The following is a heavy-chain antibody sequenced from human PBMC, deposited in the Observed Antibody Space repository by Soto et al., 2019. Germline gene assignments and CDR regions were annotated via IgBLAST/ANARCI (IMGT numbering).Heavy chain of an antibody. Sequence: VASVKVSCKASGFTFTSSAVQWVRQARGQRLEWIGWIVVGSGNTNYAQKFQERVTITRDMSTSAAYMELSSLRSEDTAVYYCAADTAKGYFPATYYYYGMDVWGQGTTVTVSS. CDR1: GFTFTSSA. CDR2: IVVGSGNT. D-gene: IGHD3-22*01. CDR3: AADTAKGYFPATYYYYGMDV. J-gene: IGHJ6*02. V-gene: IGHV1-58*01.